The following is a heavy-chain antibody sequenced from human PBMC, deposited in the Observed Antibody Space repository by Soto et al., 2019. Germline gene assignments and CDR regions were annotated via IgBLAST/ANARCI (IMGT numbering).Heavy chain of an antibody. CDR2: IYHSGST. J-gene: IGHJ6*03. Sequence: PSETLSLTCAVSSGSISSSNWWSWVRQPPGKGLEWIGEIYHSGSTNYNPSLKSRVTISVDKTKNQFSLKLSSVTAADTAVYYCARTALYIVVVPAAIQYYYYMDVWGKGTTVTVSS. D-gene: IGHD2-2*01. V-gene: IGHV4-4*02. CDR1: SGSISSSNW. CDR3: ARTALYIVVVPAAIQYYYYMDV.